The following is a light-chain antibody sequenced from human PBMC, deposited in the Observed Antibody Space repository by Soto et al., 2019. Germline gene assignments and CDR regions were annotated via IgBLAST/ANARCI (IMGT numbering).Light chain of an antibody. V-gene: IGLV2-14*03. CDR3: SSYTTSTTLV. CDR1: SSDVGRYNY. J-gene: IGLJ3*02. CDR2: DVS. Sequence: QSALTQPASVSGSPGQSITISCTGTSSDVGRYNYVSWYQQYPGKAPKLMIYDVSNRPSGVFNRFSGSKSGNTASLTISGLQADDEADYSCSSYTTSTTLVFGGGTKVTVL.